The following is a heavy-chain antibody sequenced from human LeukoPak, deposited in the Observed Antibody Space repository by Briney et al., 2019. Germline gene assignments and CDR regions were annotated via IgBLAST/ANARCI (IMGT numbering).Heavy chain of an antibody. J-gene: IGHJ4*02. V-gene: IGHV1-69*05. Sequence: ASVKVSCKXSGGTFSNYAISWVRQAPGQGLEWMGGIIPIFGTADYPQKFQGRVTITTDESTSTTYMELSSLRSEDAAVYYCARISSYDSSAYPPGNWGQGTLVTVSS. CDR3: ARISSYDSSAYPPGN. CDR1: GGTFSNYA. D-gene: IGHD3-22*01. CDR2: IIPIFGTA.